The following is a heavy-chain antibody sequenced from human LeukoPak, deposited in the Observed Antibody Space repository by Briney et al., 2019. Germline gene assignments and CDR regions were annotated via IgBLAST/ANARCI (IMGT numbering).Heavy chain of an antibody. CDR3: ARTPQGDNYFDY. V-gene: IGHV4-4*07. D-gene: IGHD3-9*01. CDR1: GGSINTYY. Sequence: SETLSLTCTVSGGSINTYYWTWIRQPAGKGLEWIGRIYSSGETNYNPSLKSRVTMSVDTSNNQLSLMMTSVTAADTAVFYCARTPQGDNYFDYWGQGHLVIVSS. CDR2: IYSSGET. J-gene: IGHJ4*02.